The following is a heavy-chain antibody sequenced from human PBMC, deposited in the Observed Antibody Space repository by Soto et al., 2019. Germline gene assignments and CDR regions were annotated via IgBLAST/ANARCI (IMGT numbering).Heavy chain of an antibody. CDR1: GGSISSYY. D-gene: IGHD1-26*01. CDR3: ASDGMGATRRRYFDY. V-gene: IGHV4-59*01. CDR2: IYYSGST. Sequence: SETLSLTCTVSGGSISSYYWSWIRQPPGKGLEWIGYIYYSGSTNYNPSLKSRVTISVDTSKNQFSLKLSSVTAADTAVYYCASDGMGATRRRYFDYWGQGTLVTVSS. J-gene: IGHJ4*02.